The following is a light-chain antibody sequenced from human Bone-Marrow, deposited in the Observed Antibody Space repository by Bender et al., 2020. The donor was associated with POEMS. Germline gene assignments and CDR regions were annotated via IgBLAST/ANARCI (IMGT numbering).Light chain of an antibody. CDR3: QVWDSRSAQWV. CDR2: DDR. CDR1: YIGSQS. Sequence: VLTQPPSVSGTPGQTAKITCGGNYIGSQSVHWYQQEPGQAPVLVVFDDRDRPSGIPERFSGSNSGTTATLTISRVEAGDEADYYCQVWDSRSAQWVFGGGTKLTVL. V-gene: IGLV3-21*02. J-gene: IGLJ3*02.